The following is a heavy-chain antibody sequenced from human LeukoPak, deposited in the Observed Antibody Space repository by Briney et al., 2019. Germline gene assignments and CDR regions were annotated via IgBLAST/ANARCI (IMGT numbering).Heavy chain of an antibody. CDR3: AKQFNGASWAGYFQH. J-gene: IGHJ1*01. D-gene: IGHD4-17*01. CDR2: IYYSGST. V-gene: IGHV4-59*08. Sequence: SETLSLTCTVSGGSISSYYWSWIRQPPGKGLEWVGYIYYSGSTSYNPSLNSRVTISVDTSKNQFSLKLTSVTAADTAVYYCAKQFNGASWAGYFQHWGQGTLVTVSS. CDR1: GGSISSYY.